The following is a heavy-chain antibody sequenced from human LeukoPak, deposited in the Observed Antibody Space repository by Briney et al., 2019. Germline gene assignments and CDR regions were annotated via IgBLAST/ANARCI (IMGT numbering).Heavy chain of an antibody. CDR2: ISYDGSNK. V-gene: IGHV3-30*18. J-gene: IGHJ4*02. D-gene: IGHD3-10*01. Sequence: GRSLTLSCAASGFTFSSYGMHWVRQAPGKGLEWAAVISYDGSNKYYADSVKGRFTISRDKSKNTLYLQMNSLRAEDTAVYYCAKDRGSGSYYGGDYWGQGTLVTVSS. CDR3: AKDRGSGSYYGGDY. CDR1: GFTFSSYG.